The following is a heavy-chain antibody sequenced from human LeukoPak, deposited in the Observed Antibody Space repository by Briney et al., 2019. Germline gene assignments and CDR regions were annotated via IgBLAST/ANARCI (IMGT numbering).Heavy chain of an antibody. J-gene: IGHJ4*02. Sequence: GGSLRLSCAASGFTFRSYGMHWVRQAPGKGLEWVAFIRYDGGNKYYADSVKGRFTISRDNAKNSLYLQMNSLRAEDTAVYYCARDPVSFDYWGQGTLVTVSS. V-gene: IGHV3-30*02. CDR3: ARDPVSFDY. CDR1: GFTFRSYG. CDR2: IRYDGGNK.